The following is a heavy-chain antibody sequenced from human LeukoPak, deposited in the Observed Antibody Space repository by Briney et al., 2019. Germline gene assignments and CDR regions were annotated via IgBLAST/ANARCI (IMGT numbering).Heavy chain of an antibody. D-gene: IGHD4-17*01. CDR1: GGSFSGYY. CDR3: ARSRGGFGDYGSWFDP. V-gene: IGHV4-34*01. Sequence: ETLSLTCAVYGGSFSGYYWSWIRQPPGKGLEWIGEINHSGSTNYNPSLKSRVTISVDTPKNQFSLKLNSVTAADTAVYYCARSRGGFGDYGSWFDPWGQGTLVTVSS. CDR2: INHSGST. J-gene: IGHJ5*02.